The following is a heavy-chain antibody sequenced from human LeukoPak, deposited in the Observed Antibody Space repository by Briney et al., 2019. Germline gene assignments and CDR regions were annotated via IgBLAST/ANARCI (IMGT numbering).Heavy chain of an antibody. D-gene: IGHD5-18*01. Sequence: SQTLSLTCAVSGGSISSGGYSWSWIRQPPGKGLEWIGYIYHSGSTYYNPSLKSRVTISVDRSKNQFPLKLSSVTAADTAVYYCARGIQLWHFDYWGQGTLVTVSS. CDR2: IYHSGST. J-gene: IGHJ4*02. V-gene: IGHV4-30-2*01. CDR3: ARGIQLWHFDY. CDR1: GGSISSGGYS.